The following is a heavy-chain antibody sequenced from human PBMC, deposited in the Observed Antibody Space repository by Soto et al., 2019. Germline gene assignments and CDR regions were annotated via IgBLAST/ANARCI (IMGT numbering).Heavy chain of an antibody. Sequence: EVQLVESGGGLVKPGGSLRLSCAASGFSFSNAWMNWARQAPGKGLEWVGRIKGKSDGGTTDYAAPVKGRFTISRDDSKNTLYLQMNSLKTEDTAVYYCTTDHDGDGQETFDFWGQGTLVTVSS. D-gene: IGHD4-17*01. CDR2: IKGKSDGGTT. J-gene: IGHJ4*02. CDR3: TTDHDGDGQETFDF. CDR1: GFSFSNAW. V-gene: IGHV3-15*07.